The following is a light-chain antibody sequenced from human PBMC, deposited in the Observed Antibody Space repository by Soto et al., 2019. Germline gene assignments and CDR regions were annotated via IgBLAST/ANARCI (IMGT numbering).Light chain of an antibody. CDR2: DAS. Sequence: DIQMTQSPSSLSASVGDRVTITCQARQDISNYLNWYQQKPGKAPKLLIYDASNLETGVPSRFSGSESVTDFTFTISSLQPEDIATYYCQQYDNLSLTFGGGTKVEIK. V-gene: IGKV1-33*01. CDR3: QQYDNLSLT. CDR1: QDISNY. J-gene: IGKJ4*01.